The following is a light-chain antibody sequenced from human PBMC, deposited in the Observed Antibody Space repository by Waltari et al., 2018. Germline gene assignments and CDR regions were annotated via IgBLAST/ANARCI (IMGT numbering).Light chain of an antibody. CDR2: VGTGGVVG. V-gene: IGLV9-49*03. CDR1: SGYSIYK. J-gene: IGLJ3*02. Sequence: QPVLTQPPSASASLGASVTLTCTLSSGYSIYKVDWYQKRPGKGPRFVMRVGTGGVVGSKGGDIPDRFSVLGSCLNRTLTIKNIQEEDESEYHCGADHGSGSNFVRVFGGGTKLTVL. CDR3: GADHGSGSNFVRV.